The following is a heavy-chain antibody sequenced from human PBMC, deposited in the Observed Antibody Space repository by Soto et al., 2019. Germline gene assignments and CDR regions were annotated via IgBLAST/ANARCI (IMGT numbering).Heavy chain of an antibody. J-gene: IGHJ4*02. CDR2: IKSKTDGGTT. D-gene: IGHD3-10*01. CDR1: GFTFSNAW. CDR3: TTEGGMVRGVIGRN. Sequence: EVQLVESGGGLVKPGGSLRLSCAASGFTFSNAWMSWVRQAPGKGLEWVGRIKSKTDGGTTDYAAPVKGRFTISRDDSKNTLYLQMNSLRTEDTAVYYCTTEGGMVRGVIGRNWGQGTLVTVSS. V-gene: IGHV3-15*01.